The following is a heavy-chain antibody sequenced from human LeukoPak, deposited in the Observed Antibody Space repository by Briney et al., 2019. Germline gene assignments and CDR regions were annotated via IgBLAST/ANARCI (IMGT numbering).Heavy chain of an antibody. J-gene: IGHJ4*02. CDR3: ARVLLLGSGSYYLFDY. D-gene: IGHD3-10*01. Sequence: PSETLSLTCTVSGGSISSGGYYWSWIRQHPGKGLEWIGYIYYSGGTYYNPSLKSRVTISVDTSKNQFSLKLSSVTAADTAVYYCARVLLLGSGSYYLFDYWGQGTLVTVSS. CDR2: IYYSGGT. CDR1: GGSISSGGYY. V-gene: IGHV4-31*03.